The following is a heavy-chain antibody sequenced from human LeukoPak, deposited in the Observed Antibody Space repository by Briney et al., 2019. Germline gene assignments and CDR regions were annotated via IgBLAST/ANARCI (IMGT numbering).Heavy chain of an antibody. CDR3: ASDSSGYYAFDI. D-gene: IGHD3-22*01. J-gene: IGHJ3*02. Sequence: QPGRSLRLSCAASGFTFSSYGMHWVRQAPGKGLEWVAVISYDGSNKYYADSVKGRFTISRDNSKNTLYLQMNSLRAEDTAVYYCASDSSGYYAFDIWGQGTMVTVSS. V-gene: IGHV3-30*03. CDR2: ISYDGSNK. CDR1: GFTFSSYG.